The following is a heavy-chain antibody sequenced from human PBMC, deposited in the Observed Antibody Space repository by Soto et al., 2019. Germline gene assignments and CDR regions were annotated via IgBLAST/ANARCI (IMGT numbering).Heavy chain of an antibody. CDR2: IYYSGST. CDR1: GVSISSGDYY. D-gene: IGHD4-17*01. V-gene: IGHV4-30-4*02. J-gene: IGHJ4*02. CDR3: ARTFATVTTFSLFYFDY. Sequence: PSETLSLTCTVSGVSISSGDYYWSWIRQPPGKGLEGIGYIYYSGSTYYNPSLKSRVTISVDTYKNQFSLKLSSVTAADTAVYYCARTFATVTTFSLFYFDYWGQGTLVTVSS.